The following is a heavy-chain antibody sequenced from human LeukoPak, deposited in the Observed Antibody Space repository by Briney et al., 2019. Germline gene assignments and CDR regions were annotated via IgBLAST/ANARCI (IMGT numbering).Heavy chain of an antibody. CDR1: GGSISSYY. V-gene: IGHV4-4*07. CDR2: IYTSGNT. D-gene: IGHD1-7*01. CDR3: ARGKDNWNYQLNWFDP. J-gene: IGHJ5*02. Sequence: SETLSLTCTVSGGSISSYYWSWIRQPAGKGLEWIGRIYTSGNTNSNPSLKSRVTMSVDTSKSQFSLKLSSVTAADTAVYYCARGKDNWNYQLNWFDPWGQGTLVTVSS.